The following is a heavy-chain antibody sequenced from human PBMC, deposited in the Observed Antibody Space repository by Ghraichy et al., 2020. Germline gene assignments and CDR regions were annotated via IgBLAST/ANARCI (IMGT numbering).Heavy chain of an antibody. CDR3: ARRGWELALPRVYYYYMDV. CDR1: GGSFSGYY. Sequence: SETLSLTCAVYGGSFSGYYWSWIRQPPGTGLEWIGEINHSGSTNHNPTLKSRVTITVDTSKNQFSLKLSSVTAAVTAVYYCARRGWELALPRVYYYYMDVWGKGTTVTVSS. V-gene: IGHV4-34*01. J-gene: IGHJ6*03. D-gene: IGHD1-26*01. CDR2: INHSGST.